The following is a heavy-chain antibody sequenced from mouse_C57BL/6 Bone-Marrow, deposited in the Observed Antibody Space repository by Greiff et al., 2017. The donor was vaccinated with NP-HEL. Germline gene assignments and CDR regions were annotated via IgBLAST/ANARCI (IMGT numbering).Heavy chain of an antibody. J-gene: IGHJ4*01. V-gene: IGHV1-7*01. D-gene: IGHD1-1*01. Sequence: VQLQQSGAELAKPGASVKLSCKASGYTFTSYWMHWVKQRPGQGLEWIGYINPSSGYTKYNQKFKDKATLTADKSSSTAYMQLSSLTYEDSAVYYCARYSTTVVEKNYYAMDYWGQGTSVTVSS. CDR2: INPSSGYT. CDR1: GYTFTSYW. CDR3: ARYSTTVVEKNYYAMDY.